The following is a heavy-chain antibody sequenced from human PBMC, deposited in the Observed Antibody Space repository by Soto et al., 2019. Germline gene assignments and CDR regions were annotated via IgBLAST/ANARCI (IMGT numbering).Heavy chain of an antibody. Sequence: QVQLVESGGGVVQPGRSLRLSCAASGFTFSSYGMHWVRQAPGKGLEWVAVISYDGSNKYYADSVKGRFTISRDNSKNTLYLQMNSLRAEDTAVYYCAKDEKWWIQGKGPYYGMDVWGQGTTVTVSS. J-gene: IGHJ6*02. CDR3: AKDEKWWIQGKGPYYGMDV. CDR2: ISYDGSNK. D-gene: IGHD5-18*01. V-gene: IGHV3-30*18. CDR1: GFTFSSYG.